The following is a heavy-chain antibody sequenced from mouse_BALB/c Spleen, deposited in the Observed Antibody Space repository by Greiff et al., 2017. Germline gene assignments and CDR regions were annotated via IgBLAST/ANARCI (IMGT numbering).Heavy chain of an antibody. D-gene: IGHD4-1*01. CDR1: GYTFTSYT. J-gene: IGHJ2*01. V-gene: IGHV1-4*01. CDR2: INPSSGYT. Sequence: VMLVESGAELARPGASVKMSCKASGYTFTSYTMHWVKQRPGQGLEWIGYINPSSGYTNYNQKFKDKATLTADKSSSTAYMQLSSLTSEDSAVYYCARGDWGDYWGQGTTLTVSS. CDR3: ARGDWGDY.